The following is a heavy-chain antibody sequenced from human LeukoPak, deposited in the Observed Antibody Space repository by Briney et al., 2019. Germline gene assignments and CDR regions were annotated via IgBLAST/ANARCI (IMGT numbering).Heavy chain of an antibody. CDR1: GFTFSSYE. D-gene: IGHD3-16*01. Sequence: GGSLRLSCAASGFTFSSYEMNWVRQAPGKGLEWVSAISGDDGSTYYADSVKGRFTISRDNSKNTLYLQMNSLRAEDTAVYYCAKSGGVRFDPWGQGTLVTVSS. J-gene: IGHJ5*02. V-gene: IGHV3-23*01. CDR2: ISGDDGST. CDR3: AKSGGVRFDP.